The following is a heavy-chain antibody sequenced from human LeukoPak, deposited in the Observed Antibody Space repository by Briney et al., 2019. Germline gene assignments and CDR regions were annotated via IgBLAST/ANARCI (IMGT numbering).Heavy chain of an antibody. V-gene: IGHV4-61*02. Sequence: SQTVSLTCTVSGGSISRGSYYWSWIRQPAGRGLEWIGRIYASVSTNYNPSLKNRVTISVDTYKNQFSLKLSSVTAADTAVYYCARGVTICGVVIIGDYYYMDVWGKGTTVTVSS. J-gene: IGHJ6*03. CDR2: IYASVST. CDR3: ARGVTICGVVIIGDYYYMDV. CDR1: GGSISRGSYY. D-gene: IGHD3-3*01.